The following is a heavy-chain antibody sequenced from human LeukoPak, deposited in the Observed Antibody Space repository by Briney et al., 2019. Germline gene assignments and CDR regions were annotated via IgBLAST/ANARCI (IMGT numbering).Heavy chain of an antibody. CDR3: ASHEYSSSSAYFDY. J-gene: IGHJ4*02. V-gene: IGHV3-21*01. CDR1: GFTFSSYI. D-gene: IGHD6-6*01. CDR2: ISSSSSYI. Sequence: GGSLRLSCAASGFTFSSYIMNWVRQAPGKGLEWVSSISSSSSYIYYADSVKGRFTISRDNAKNSLYLQMNSLRAEDTAVYYFASHEYSSSSAYFDYWGQGTLVTVSS.